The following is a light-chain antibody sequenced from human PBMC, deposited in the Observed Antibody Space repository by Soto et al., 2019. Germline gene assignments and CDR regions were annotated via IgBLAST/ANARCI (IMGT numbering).Light chain of an antibody. CDR2: DAS. CDR3: QQYNSYSPT. J-gene: IGKJ1*01. V-gene: IGKV1-5*01. CDR1: QSISSW. Sequence: DIQMTQSPSTLSASVGDRVTITCRASQSISSWLAWYQQKPGKAPKLLIYDASGLESGVPSRFRGSGSGTEFSLTISSLQPDDFATYYCQQYNSYSPTFGQGTKVEIK.